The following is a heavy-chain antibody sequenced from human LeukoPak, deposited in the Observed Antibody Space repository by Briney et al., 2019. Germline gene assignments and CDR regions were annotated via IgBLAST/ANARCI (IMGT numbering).Heavy chain of an antibody. CDR2: IYPGDSDT. V-gene: IGHV5-51*01. D-gene: IGHD3-3*01. Sequence: RHGESLKISCQGSGYSFTSYWIGWVRQMPGKGLEWMGIIYPGDSDTRYSPSFQGQVTISADKSISTAYLQWSSLKASDTAMYYCARARDFWSGPREYYMDVWGKGTTVTVSS. J-gene: IGHJ6*03. CDR1: GYSFTSYW. CDR3: ARARDFWSGPREYYMDV.